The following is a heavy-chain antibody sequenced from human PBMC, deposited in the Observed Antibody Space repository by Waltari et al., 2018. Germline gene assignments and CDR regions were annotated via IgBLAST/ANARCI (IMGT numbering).Heavy chain of an antibody. CDR1: GFTVSSNY. D-gene: IGHD6-19*01. CDR3: VKDQGYSSGWYLDY. Sequence: EVQLVESGGGLVQPGGSLRLSCAASGFTVSSNYMSWVRQAPGKGLEWVSVIYSGGSTYYADSVKGRFTISRDNSKNTLYLQMSSLRAEDTAVYYCVKDQGYSSGWYLDYWGQGTLVTVSS. V-gene: IGHV3-66*01. J-gene: IGHJ4*02. CDR2: IYSGGST.